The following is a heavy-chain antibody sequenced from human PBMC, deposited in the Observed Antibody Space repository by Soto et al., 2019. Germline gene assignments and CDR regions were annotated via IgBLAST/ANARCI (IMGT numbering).Heavy chain of an antibody. CDR1: GGSFSGYY. CDR3: ARGGITIFGVVITPLRTYYYGMDV. V-gene: IGHV4-34*01. Sequence: SETLSLTCAVYGGSFSGYYWSWIRQPPGKGLEWIGEINHSGSTNYNPSLKSRVTISVETSKNQFSLKLSSVTAADTAVYYCARGGITIFGVVITPLRTYYYGMDVWGQGTTVTVSS. CDR2: INHSGST. D-gene: IGHD3-3*01. J-gene: IGHJ6*02.